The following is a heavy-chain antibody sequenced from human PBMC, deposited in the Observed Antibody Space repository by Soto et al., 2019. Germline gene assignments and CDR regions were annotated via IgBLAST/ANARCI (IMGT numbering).Heavy chain of an antibody. CDR2: VSYDGSIE. CDR1: GFTLSSYA. Sequence: GGSLRLSCTGSGFTLSSYAMHWVRLAPGKGLEWVAVVSYDGSIENYADSVRGRFTISRDNSKNTVFLKMNSLRVEDTAVYYCAKDLYHDDFSLADSWGQGTKVPVYS. CDR3: AKDLYHDDFSLADS. V-gene: IGHV3-30*04. J-gene: IGHJ5*02. D-gene: IGHD3-3*01.